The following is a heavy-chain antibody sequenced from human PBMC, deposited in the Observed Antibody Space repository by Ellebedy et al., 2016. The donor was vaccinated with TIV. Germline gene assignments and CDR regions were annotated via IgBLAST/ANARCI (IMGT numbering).Heavy chain of an antibody. D-gene: IGHD3-10*01. CDR1: GGSISSYY. V-gene: IGHV4-59*12. Sequence: MPGGSLRLSCTVSGGSISSYYWSRIRQPPGKGLEWIGYIYYSGSTNYNPSLKSRVIISVDTSKNQFSLKLSSVTAADTAVYYCARLLITMVYGMDVWGQGTTVTVSS. CDR2: IYYSGST. CDR3: ARLLITMVYGMDV. J-gene: IGHJ6*02.